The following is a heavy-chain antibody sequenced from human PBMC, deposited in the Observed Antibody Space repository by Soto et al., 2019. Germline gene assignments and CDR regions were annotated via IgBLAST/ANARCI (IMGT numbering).Heavy chain of an antibody. D-gene: IGHD6-19*01. Sequence: SETLSLTCTVSAGSIGNYYWSWIRQPPGKGLDWIGYVHYTGSTNYNPSLKSRVTISVDTSKNQFSLKLSSVTAADTAVYYCARDKRDSSGWFLFDYWGQGTLVTVSS. CDR2: VHYTGST. CDR1: AGSIGNYY. J-gene: IGHJ4*02. V-gene: IGHV4-59*01. CDR3: ARDKRDSSGWFLFDY.